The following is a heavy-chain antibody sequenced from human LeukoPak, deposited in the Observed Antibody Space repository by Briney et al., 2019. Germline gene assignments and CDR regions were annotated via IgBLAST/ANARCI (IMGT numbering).Heavy chain of an antibody. V-gene: IGHV4-34*01. CDR2: INHSGST. Sequence: SETLSLTCAVSGGSISSGGYSWSWIRQPPGKGLEWIGEINHSGSTNYNPSLKSRVTISVDTSKNQFSLKLSSVTAADTAVYYCARGPGDGGNSTKIFDYWGQGTLVTVSS. J-gene: IGHJ4*02. CDR1: GGSISSGGYS. D-gene: IGHD4-23*01. CDR3: ARGPGDGGNSTKIFDY.